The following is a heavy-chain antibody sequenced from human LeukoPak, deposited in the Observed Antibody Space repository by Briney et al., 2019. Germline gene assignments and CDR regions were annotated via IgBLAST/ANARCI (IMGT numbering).Heavy chain of an antibody. V-gene: IGHV1-2*06. CDR2: INPNSGGT. CDR3: ARGAPYCSSTSCLHIASNWFDP. J-gene: IGHJ5*02. D-gene: IGHD2-2*01. CDR1: GYTFTGYY. Sequence: ASVKVSCKASGYTFTGYYMHWVRQAPGQGLEWMGRINPNSGGTNYAQKFKGRVTMTRDTSISTAYMELSRLRSDDTAVYYCARGAPYCSSTSCLHIASNWFDPWGQGTLVTVSS.